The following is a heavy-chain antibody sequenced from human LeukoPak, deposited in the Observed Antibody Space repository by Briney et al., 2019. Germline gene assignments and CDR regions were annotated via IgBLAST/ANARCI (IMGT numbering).Heavy chain of an antibody. CDR1: GYTFTSYG. Sequence: GASVKVSCKASGYTFTSYGVSWVRQAPGQGLKWMGWISAYNGNTNYAQKLQGRVTMTTDTSISTAYMDLSRLRSDDTAVYFCARGGKSQWDPFDCWGQGTLVTVSS. D-gene: IGHD1-26*01. V-gene: IGHV1-18*01. J-gene: IGHJ4*02. CDR2: ISAYNGNT. CDR3: ARGGKSQWDPFDC.